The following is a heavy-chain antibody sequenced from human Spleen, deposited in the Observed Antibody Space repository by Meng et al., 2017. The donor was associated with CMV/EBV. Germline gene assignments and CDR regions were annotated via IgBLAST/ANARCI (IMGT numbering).Heavy chain of an antibody. V-gene: IGHV3-21*01. CDR2: ISSSSSYI. J-gene: IGHJ4*02. D-gene: IGHD3-3*01. Sequence: GESLKISCAASGFTFSSYWMSWVRQAPGKGLEWVSSISSSSSYISYADSVKGRFTISRDNAKNSLYLQMNSLRAEDTAVYYCARGDYDFWSGHATTKADYWGQGTLVTVSS. CDR1: GFTFSSYW. CDR3: ARGDYDFWSGHATTKADY.